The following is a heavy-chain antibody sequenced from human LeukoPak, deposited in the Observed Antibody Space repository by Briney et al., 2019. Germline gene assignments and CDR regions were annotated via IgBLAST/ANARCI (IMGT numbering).Heavy chain of an antibody. J-gene: IGHJ5*02. V-gene: IGHV4-39*01. Sequence: SETLSLTCTVSGGSIGSSGYYWGWIRQPPGKGLEWIGSIHYSGSTYYNPSLKSRVTIFVDTSKNQFSLKLSSVTAADTAVYYCARYYDILTGYNWFDPWGQGTLVTVSS. CDR3: ARYYDILTGYNWFDP. CDR1: GGSIGSSGYY. CDR2: IHYSGST. D-gene: IGHD3-9*01.